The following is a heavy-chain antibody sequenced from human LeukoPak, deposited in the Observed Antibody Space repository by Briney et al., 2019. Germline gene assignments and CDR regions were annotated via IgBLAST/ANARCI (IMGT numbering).Heavy chain of an antibody. CDR3: ARGRSYYGSGSYLGY. J-gene: IGHJ4*02. V-gene: IGHV4-4*07. CDR1: GGSISSYY. Sequence: SETLSLTCTVSGGSISSYYWSWIRQPAGKGLEWIGRIYTSGSTNYNPSLKSRVTISVDTSKNQFSLKLSSVTAADTAVYYCARGRSYYGSGSYLGYWGQGTLVTVSS. CDR2: IYTSGST. D-gene: IGHD3-10*01.